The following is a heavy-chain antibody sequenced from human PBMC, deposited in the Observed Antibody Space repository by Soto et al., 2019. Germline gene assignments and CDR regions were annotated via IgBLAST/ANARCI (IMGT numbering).Heavy chain of an antibody. CDR1: GFTFISYG. D-gene: IGHD3-22*01. CDR3: AKDPSGYYLYYYYYYGMDV. Sequence: GGSLRLSCAASGFTFISYGMHWGRQAPGKGLEWVAVISYDGSNKYYADSVKGRFTISRDNSKNTLYLQMNSLRAEDTAVYYCAKDPSGYYLYYYYYYGMDVWGQGTTVTVSS. CDR2: ISYDGSNK. J-gene: IGHJ6*02. V-gene: IGHV3-30*18.